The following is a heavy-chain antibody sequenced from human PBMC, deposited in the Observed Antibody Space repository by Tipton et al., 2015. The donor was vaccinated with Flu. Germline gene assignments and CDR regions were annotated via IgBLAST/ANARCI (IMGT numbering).Heavy chain of an antibody. D-gene: IGHD1-1*01. CDR2: ISAYTGKT. J-gene: IGHJ3*01. CDR1: GYSFSGYG. V-gene: IGHV1-18*04. Sequence: QVQLVQSGAEVKKPGASVRVSCKASGYSFSGYGMTWVRQAPGQGLEWMGWISAYTGKTNYAQKFQGRVIMTRDRSTGTLHMELSSLRPDDTAMYYCARDKGAGTYTFDVWGQGTMITVSA. CDR3: ARDKGAGTYTFDV.